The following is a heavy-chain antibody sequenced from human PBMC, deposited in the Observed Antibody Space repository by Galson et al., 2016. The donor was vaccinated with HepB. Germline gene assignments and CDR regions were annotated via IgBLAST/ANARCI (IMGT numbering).Heavy chain of an antibody. Sequence: ETLSLTCAVSGGSFSGYFWTWIRQSPGKGLDWIGSIYYSGTTHYNPSLQSRVSISVDPSKNQFSLRLTSVSAADTAMYSCARQDRAGLVNFWGQGTMVTVSS. J-gene: IGHJ3*01. V-gene: IGHV4-34*01. CDR2: IYYSGTT. CDR3: ARQDRAGLVNF. CDR1: GGSFSGYF. D-gene: IGHD6-19*01.